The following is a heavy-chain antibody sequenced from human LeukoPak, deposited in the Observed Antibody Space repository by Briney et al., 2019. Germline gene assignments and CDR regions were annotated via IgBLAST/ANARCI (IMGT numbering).Heavy chain of an antibody. CDR2: IYYSGST. Sequence: PSETLSLTCTICGGSISSYIWSWIRQPPAKGLKWIGHIYYSGSTHYTPSLKSRVTISLDTSKNQLSLKVTSVTAADTALYYCARGCCTSAACYPGGVWFDPWGQGTLATVSS. J-gene: IGHJ5*02. CDR3: ARGCCTSAACYPGGVWFDP. V-gene: IGHV4-59*01. D-gene: IGHD2-8*01. CDR1: GGSISSYI.